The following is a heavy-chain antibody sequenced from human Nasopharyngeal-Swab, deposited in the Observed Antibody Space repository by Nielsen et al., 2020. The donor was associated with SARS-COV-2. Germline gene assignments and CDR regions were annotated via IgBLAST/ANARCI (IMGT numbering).Heavy chain of an antibody. D-gene: IGHD5-12*01. CDR1: GYTFTGYY. Sequence: ASVKVSCKASGYTFTGYYMHWVRQAPGQGLEWMGWINPNSGGTNYAQKFQGRVTMTRDTSISTAYMELSRLRSDDTAVYYCARVGVGVATIYYYYYGMDVWGQGTTVTVSS. J-gene: IGHJ6*02. CDR2: INPNSGGT. CDR3: ARVGVGVATIYYYYYGMDV. V-gene: IGHV1-2*02.